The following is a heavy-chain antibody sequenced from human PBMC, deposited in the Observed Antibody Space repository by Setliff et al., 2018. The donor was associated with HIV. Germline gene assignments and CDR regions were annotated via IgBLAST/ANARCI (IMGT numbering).Heavy chain of an antibody. CDR2: INPSSGGT. D-gene: IGHD3-3*02. Sequence: GASVKVSCKASGYTFTNYYMHWVRQAPGQGLEWMGVINPSSGGTHYAQKFQGRVTMARDTSTTTVYMDLFSLTSEDTAVYFCVRDRGDARIFSWGHYFDYWGPGTRVTVSS. CDR1: GYTFTNYY. J-gene: IGHJ4*02. V-gene: IGHV1-46*01. CDR3: VRDRGDARIFSWGHYFDY.